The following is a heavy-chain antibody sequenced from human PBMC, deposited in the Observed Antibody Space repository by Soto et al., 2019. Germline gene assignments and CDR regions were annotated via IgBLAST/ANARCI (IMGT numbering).Heavy chain of an antibody. Sequence: SETLSLTCTVSGGSISTGGYYWSWIRQYPGKGLEWLGYIDGSGYTFYNPSLQSRLTLSMDTSKNQFSLKLSSATAADTAVYFCARKQAGFFYGIDYWGQGTLVTVSA. V-gene: IGHV4-31*03. CDR3: ARKQAGFFYGIDY. J-gene: IGHJ4*02. CDR1: GGSISTGGYY. CDR2: IDGSGYT. D-gene: IGHD3-3*01.